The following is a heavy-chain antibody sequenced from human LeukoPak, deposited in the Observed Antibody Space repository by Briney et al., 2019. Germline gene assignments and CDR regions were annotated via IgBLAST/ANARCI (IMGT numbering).Heavy chain of an antibody. Sequence: ASMKVSCEASGYTFTSLRINWLRQAPGQGLEWMGWINGYNGNTHYSQNLQGRVTMTRDTSTNTVYLELRSLRFDDTAVYYCARGTRARGTCDNCYSSSLDSRGQGTLLTVSS. CDR3: ARGTRARGTCDNCYSSSLDS. J-gene: IGHJ4*02. CDR2: INGYNGNT. V-gene: IGHV1-18*01. CDR1: GYTFTSLR. D-gene: IGHD2-15*01.